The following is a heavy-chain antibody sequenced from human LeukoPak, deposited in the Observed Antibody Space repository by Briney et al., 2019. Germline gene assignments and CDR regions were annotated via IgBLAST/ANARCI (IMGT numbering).Heavy chain of an antibody. CDR2: IYYGGSA. Sequence: KPSETLSLTCNVSGGSISNGDYYWSWIRQPPEKGLEWIGYIYYGGSAYYNPSLKSRVTISVDTSKNQFSLNLTTMTAADTAVYYCAREPGSSSWFDYWGQGTLVTVSS. D-gene: IGHD6-13*01. CDR3: AREPGSSSWFDY. J-gene: IGHJ4*02. V-gene: IGHV4-30-4*08. CDR1: GGSISNGDYY.